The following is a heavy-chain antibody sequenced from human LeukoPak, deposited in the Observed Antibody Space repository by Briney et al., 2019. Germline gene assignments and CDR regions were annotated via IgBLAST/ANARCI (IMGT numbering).Heavy chain of an antibody. D-gene: IGHD5-12*01. CDR3: ARDPVMVASQNFDY. CDR1: GGSISSSNW. CDR2: IYHSGST. J-gene: IGHJ4*02. Sequence: PSETLSLTCAVSGGSISSSNWWSWVRQPPGKGLEWIGEIYHSGSTNYNPSLKSRVTISVDKSKNQFSLKLSSVTAADTAVYYCARDPVMVASQNFDYWGQGTLVTVSS. V-gene: IGHV4-4*02.